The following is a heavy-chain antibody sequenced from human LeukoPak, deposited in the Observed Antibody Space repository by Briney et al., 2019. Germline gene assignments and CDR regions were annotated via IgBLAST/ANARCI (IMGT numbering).Heavy chain of an antibody. V-gene: IGHV4-59*01. J-gene: IGHJ5*02. D-gene: IGHD1-26*01. CDR1: GGSLGTYC. Sequence: SETLSLTCTVSGGSLGTYCWSWIRQTPGKGLEWIGYVYYTGSTNYNPSLKGRVTMSLDKSKNEFSLQLTSVTAADSAVYFCTRDPSRRAYSAAWSLGTRVTVSS. CDR2: VYYTGST. CDR3: TRDPSRRAYSAA.